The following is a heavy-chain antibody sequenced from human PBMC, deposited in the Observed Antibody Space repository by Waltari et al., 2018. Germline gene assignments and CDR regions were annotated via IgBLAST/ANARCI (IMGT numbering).Heavy chain of an antibody. Sequence: EVLLVESGGGLVPPGGSLRLSCAASGFTFSDYWMHWVRQAPGKGLVVPARIDRDASTTNYADSVKGRFTISRDNAKNTVYLEMNSLRADDTAVYYCVNGYYYNNMDVWGQGTTVSVAS. CDR3: VNGYYYNNMDV. CDR2: IDRDASTT. CDR1: GFTFSDYW. J-gene: IGHJ6*02. V-gene: IGHV3-74*01.